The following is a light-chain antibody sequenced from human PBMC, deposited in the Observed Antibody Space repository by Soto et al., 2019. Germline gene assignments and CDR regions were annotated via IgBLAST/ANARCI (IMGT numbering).Light chain of an antibody. J-gene: IGKJ1*01. CDR3: QHYGSLRT. CDR1: QSVRSNF. CDR2: GAA. V-gene: IGKV3-20*01. Sequence: VLTQSPGTLSLSPGERATLSCRASQSVRSNFLAWYQQKPGQAPRLLNDGAASRAAGIPDRCSGSGAGTDFTLTSTMLDPDDFALYCYQHYGSLRTFGQGTKVDIK.